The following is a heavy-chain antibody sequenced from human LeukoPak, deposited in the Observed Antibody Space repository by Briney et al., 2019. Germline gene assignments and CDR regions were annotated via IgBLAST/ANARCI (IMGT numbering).Heavy chain of an antibody. Sequence: ASVKVSCKASGYTFTSYDINWVRQATGQGLEWMGWMSPNSGNTGYAQKFQGRVTMTRNTSISTAYMELSSLRSEDTAVYYCARALAYCGGDCYSGFDYWGQGTLVTVSS. J-gene: IGHJ4*02. D-gene: IGHD2-21*02. CDR2: MSPNSGNT. CDR1: GYTFTSYD. CDR3: ARALAYCGGDCYSGFDY. V-gene: IGHV1-8*01.